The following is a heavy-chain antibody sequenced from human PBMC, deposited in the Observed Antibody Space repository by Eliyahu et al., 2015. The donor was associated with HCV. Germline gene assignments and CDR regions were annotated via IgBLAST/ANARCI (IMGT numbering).Heavy chain of an antibody. CDR1: AXXXSSGXY. V-gene: IGHV4-38-2*02. CDR2: VPHSGAT. Sequence: QVQLQESGPGLVKPSETLSLTYDVXAXXXSSGXYWXWIRXPPGKGLEWIGSVPHSGATFYNPSLKSRLTMSVDMSKNQFSLRLSSVTAADTAVYYCARDAASSGGWYYDYWGQGILVTVSS. J-gene: IGHJ4*02. D-gene: IGHD6-19*01. CDR3: ARDAASSGGWYYDY.